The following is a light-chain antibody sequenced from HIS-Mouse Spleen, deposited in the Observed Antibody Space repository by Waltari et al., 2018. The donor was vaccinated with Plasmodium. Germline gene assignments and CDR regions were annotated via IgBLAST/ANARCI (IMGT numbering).Light chain of an antibody. J-gene: IGKJ3*01. CDR1: QSVRSN. CDR3: QQYNNWSFT. CDR2: GAS. V-gene: IGKV3-15*01. Sequence: EIVMTQSPATLSVSPGERATLSCRASQSVRSNLAWYQQKPGQAPRLLIYGASTRATGIPARFSGSGSGTEFTLTISSLQSEDFAVYHCQQYNNWSFTFGPGTKVDIK.